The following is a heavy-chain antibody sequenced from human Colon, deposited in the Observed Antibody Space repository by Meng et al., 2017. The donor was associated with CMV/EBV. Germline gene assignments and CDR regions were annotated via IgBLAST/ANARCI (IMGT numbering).Heavy chain of an antibody. D-gene: IGHD3-16*01. CDR1: GFSFSNYE. V-gene: IGHV3-48*03. CDR2: IGDSGGAT. CDR3: ARVRRAGNWGLIDY. Sequence: GESLKISCVVSGFSFSNYEMTWVRQAPGKGLESIAHIGDSGGATYYADSVKGRFTISRDNAKNSLYLQMSGLRAGDTSFYYCARVRRAGNWGLIDYWGQGTLVTVSS. J-gene: IGHJ4*02.